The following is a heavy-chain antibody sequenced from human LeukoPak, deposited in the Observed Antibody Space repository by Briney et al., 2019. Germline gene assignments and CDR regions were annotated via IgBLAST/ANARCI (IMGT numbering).Heavy chain of an antibody. CDR3: AKEGAYPIITYDS. CDR2: IKRDGNEK. D-gene: IGHD3-10*01. J-gene: IGHJ5*01. V-gene: IGHV3-7*01. CDR1: GFTFSSYW. Sequence: GGSLRLSCAASGFTFSSYWMNWVRQAPGKGLEWVANIKRDGNEKNYVDSVRGRFSISRDNAENSLYLQMDSLRAEDTAVYYCAKEGAYPIITYDSWGQGALVTVSS.